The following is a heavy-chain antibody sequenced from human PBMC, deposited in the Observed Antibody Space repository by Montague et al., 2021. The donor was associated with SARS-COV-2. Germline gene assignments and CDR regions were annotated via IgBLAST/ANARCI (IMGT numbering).Heavy chain of an antibody. CDR3: AKGIWYAN. Sequence: SGSTTYNPSLESRVTISVDTSKNQFSLRLSCVTAADTAVYYCAKGIWYANWGQGILVTVSS. CDR2: SGST. V-gene: IGHV4-59*09. J-gene: IGHJ4*02. D-gene: IGHD6-13*01.